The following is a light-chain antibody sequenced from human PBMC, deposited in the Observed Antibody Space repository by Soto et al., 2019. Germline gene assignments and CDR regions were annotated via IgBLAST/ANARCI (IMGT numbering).Light chain of an antibody. CDR1: QSISHW. CDR3: QQYDSVSGT. Sequence: DIQMTQSPATLSASVGDSVTITCRASQSISHWLAWYQQKPGKAPKFLIYDASSLESGVPSRFSGSGSGTEFTLTISSLQHDDFATYYCQQYDSVSGTLRHGTKVDIK. J-gene: IGKJ1*01. CDR2: DAS. V-gene: IGKV1-5*01.